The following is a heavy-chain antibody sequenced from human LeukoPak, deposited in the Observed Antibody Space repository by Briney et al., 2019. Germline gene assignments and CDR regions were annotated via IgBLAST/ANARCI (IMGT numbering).Heavy chain of an antibody. D-gene: IGHD3-10*01. Sequence: PGGSLRLSCAASGFTFSSYWMSWVRQAPGKGLEWVANIKQDGSEKYYVDSVKGRFTISRGNSKNTLYLQMNSLRAEDTAVYYCAKDAWFGVPDYWGQGTLVTVSS. CDR1: GFTFSSYW. CDR3: AKDAWFGVPDY. V-gene: IGHV3-7*03. CDR2: IKQDGSEK. J-gene: IGHJ4*02.